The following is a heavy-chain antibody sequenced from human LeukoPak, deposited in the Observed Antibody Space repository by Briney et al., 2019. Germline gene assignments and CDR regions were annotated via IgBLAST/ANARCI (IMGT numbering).Heavy chain of an antibody. J-gene: IGHJ3*02. V-gene: IGHV4-38-2*02. D-gene: IGHD3-22*01. CDR2: IYHTGNT. CDR1: NYSISSYYY. Sequence: PSETLSLTCSVSNYSISSYYYWGWIRQPLGKGLEWIGSIYHTGNTYYNPSLESRVTISVDMSKNQFSLRLNSVTAADTAVYYCAKSNGYGLIDIWGQGTMVTVSS. CDR3: AKSNGYGLIDI.